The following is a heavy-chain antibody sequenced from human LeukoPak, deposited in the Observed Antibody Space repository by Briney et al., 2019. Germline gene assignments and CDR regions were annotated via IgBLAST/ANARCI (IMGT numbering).Heavy chain of an antibody. CDR3: ARDGLYCSSTNCYLDY. CDR2: ISGDGGST. Sequence: GGSLRLSCAASGFTFDDYAMHWVRQAPGKGLEWVSLISGDGGSTYYADSVKGRFTISSDNSKNSLYLQMNSLRAEDTAVYYCARDGLYCSSTNCYLDYWGQGTLVTVSS. CDR1: GFTFDDYA. J-gene: IGHJ4*02. V-gene: IGHV3-43*02. D-gene: IGHD2-2*01.